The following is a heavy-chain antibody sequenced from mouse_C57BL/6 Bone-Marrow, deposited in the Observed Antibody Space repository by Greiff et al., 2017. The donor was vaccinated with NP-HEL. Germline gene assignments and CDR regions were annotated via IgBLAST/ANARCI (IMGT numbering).Heavy chain of an antibody. CDR3: ARGGILPPYYAMDY. CDR1: GYTFTSYW. D-gene: IGHD1-1*01. CDR2: IDPSASNT. V-gene: IGHV1-59*01. J-gene: IGHJ4*01. Sequence: QVQLQQPGAELVRPGTSVKLSCKASGYTFTSYWMHWVKQRPGQGLEWIGVIDPSASNTNSNQKFKGKATLTVDTYFSTAYMQLSSLTSEASAVYYCARGGILPPYYAMDYWGQGTSVTVSS.